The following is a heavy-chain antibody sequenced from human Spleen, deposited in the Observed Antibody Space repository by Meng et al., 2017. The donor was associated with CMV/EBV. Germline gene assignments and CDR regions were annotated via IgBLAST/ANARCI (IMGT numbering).Heavy chain of an antibody. Sequence: ASVKVSCKASGGTFSSYAISWVRQAPGQGLEWMGSINPISGNTDYAQKFQGRVTMTRDTSITTAYMELSSLRSEDTAVYYCATGIVPENVFYHYYFGMHVWGQGTTVTVSS. CDR3: ATGIVPENVFYHYYFGMHV. CDR1: GGTFSSYA. J-gene: IGHJ6*02. V-gene: IGHV1-8*02. CDR2: INPISGNT. D-gene: IGHD1-26*01.